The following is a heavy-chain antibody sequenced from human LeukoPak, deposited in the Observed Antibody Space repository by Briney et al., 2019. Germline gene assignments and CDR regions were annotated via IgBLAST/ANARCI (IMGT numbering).Heavy chain of an antibody. D-gene: IGHD5-24*01. CDR3: ARKLREIDH. CDR2: IASSGNTV. CDR1: GFTFDTFS. Sequence: PGGSLRLSCEASGFTFDTFSMNWVRQAPGKGLEWLSYIASSGNTVYYADSVKGRFTISRDNGKSSLYLQMNSLRAEDTAVYYCARKLREIDHWGQGTLVTVSS. V-gene: IGHV3-48*01. J-gene: IGHJ4*02.